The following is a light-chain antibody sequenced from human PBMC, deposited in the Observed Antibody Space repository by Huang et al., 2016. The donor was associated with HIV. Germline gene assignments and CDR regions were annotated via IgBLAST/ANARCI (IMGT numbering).Light chain of an antibody. Sequence: EIVMTQPPATLSVSPGERVILSCRASESVCSSLAWYQQKPGQAPRLLIYGASTRASGVPPRFSGSGSGTECTLSISGLQSADFAVYYCQQYDKWPPLLTFGGGTKVEIK. J-gene: IGKJ4*01. CDR3: QQYDKWPPLLT. CDR1: ESVCSS. V-gene: IGKV3-15*01. CDR2: GAS.